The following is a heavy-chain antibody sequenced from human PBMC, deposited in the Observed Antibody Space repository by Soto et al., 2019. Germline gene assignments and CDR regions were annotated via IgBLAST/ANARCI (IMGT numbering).Heavy chain of an antibody. J-gene: IGHJ5*02. CDR1: GFTFNKYA. CDR2: ILGSGGA. D-gene: IGHD4-17*01. V-gene: IGHV3-23*01. CDR3: AKDAVYGDGFWLPES. Sequence: VGSLRLSGAASGFTFNKYAMMWVRQAPGKGLEWVAGILGSGGAYHADSVKGRFTISKDNSLSTLYLQMDFLRADDTAVYYCAKDAVYGDGFWLPESWGQGTLVTVSS.